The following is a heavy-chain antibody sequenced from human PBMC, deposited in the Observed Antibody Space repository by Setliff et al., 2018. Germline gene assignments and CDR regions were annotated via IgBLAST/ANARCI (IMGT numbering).Heavy chain of an antibody. CDR1: GFTFSNYW. CDR3: ASIDWGENFYNTDV. J-gene: IGHJ6*04. CDR2: INGDGTIT. Sequence: GGSLRLSCGASGFTFSNYWMYWVRHVPGKGLVWVSRINGDGTITNYADLVKGRFTISRDNAKNTLYLQMNSLRGEDTAVYFCASIDWGENFYNTDVWGKGTTVTVSS. V-gene: IGHV3-74*01. D-gene: IGHD7-27*01.